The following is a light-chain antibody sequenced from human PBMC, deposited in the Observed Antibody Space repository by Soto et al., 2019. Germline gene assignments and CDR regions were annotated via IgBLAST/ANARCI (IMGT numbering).Light chain of an antibody. V-gene: IGKV1-9*01. CDR1: DDITNY. CDR2: AAS. CDR3: QQLNSYPLT. J-gene: IGKJ4*01. Sequence: IQLTQSPSSLSASVGDRVTVTCRASDDITNYLAWYQQKPGKAPKLLIYAASTLQGGVPSRFSGSGSGTEFTLTISSLQPEDFATYYCQQLNSYPLTFGGGTKVDIK.